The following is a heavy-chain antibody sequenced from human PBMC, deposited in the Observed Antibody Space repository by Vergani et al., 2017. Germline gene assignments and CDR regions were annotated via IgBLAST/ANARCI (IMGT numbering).Heavy chain of an antibody. D-gene: IGHD3-3*01. Sequence: QVQLQQWGAGLLKPSETLSLTCAVYGGSFSGYYWSWIRQPPGKGLEWIGEINHSGSTNYNPSLKSRVTISVDPSKNQFSLKLSSVTAADTAVYYCAGLYDFWSGYYRYWGQGTLVTVSS. CDR3: AGLYDFWSGYYRY. V-gene: IGHV4-34*01. CDR2: INHSGST. J-gene: IGHJ4*02. CDR1: GGSFSGYY.